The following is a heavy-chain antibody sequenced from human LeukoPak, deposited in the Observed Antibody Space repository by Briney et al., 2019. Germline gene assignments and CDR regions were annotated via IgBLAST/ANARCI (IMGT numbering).Heavy chain of an antibody. J-gene: IGHJ6*03. CDR2: IKKDGSEK. CDR1: GFTFSSYW. CDR3: ARDHNYYGSGTSHYYYYYMDV. Sequence: GGSLRLSCAASGFTFSSYWMSWVRQAPGKGLEWVANIKKDGSEKYYVDSVKGRFTISRDNAKTSLYLQMNSLRAEDTAVYYCARDHNYYGSGTSHYYYYYMDVWGKGTTVTVSS. V-gene: IGHV3-7*01. D-gene: IGHD3-10*01.